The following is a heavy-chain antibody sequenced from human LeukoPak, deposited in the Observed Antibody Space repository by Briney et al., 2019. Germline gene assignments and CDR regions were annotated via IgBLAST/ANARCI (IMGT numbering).Heavy chain of an antibody. J-gene: IGHJ4*02. D-gene: IGHD2-15*01. CDR2: IYPGDSDT. CDR3: ARPYCSGGSCQNYFDY. V-gene: IGHV5-51*01. Sequence: GESLKISCKGSGYSFTSYWIGWVRQMPGKGLEWMGIIYPGDSDTRYSPSFQGQVTISADKSISTAYLQWSSLKASDTAMYYCARPYCSGGSCQNYFDYWGREPWSPSPQ. CDR1: GYSFTSYW.